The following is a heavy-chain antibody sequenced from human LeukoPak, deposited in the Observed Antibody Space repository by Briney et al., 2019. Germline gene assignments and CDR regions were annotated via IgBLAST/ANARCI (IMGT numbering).Heavy chain of an antibody. J-gene: IGHJ4*02. CDR1: GGSISSYY. CDR2: IYYSGST. V-gene: IGHV4-59*08. CDR3: ASSAGAISPIDY. D-gene: IGHD3-16*02. Sequence: SETLSLTCTVSGGSISSYYWSWIRQPPGKGLEWIGYIYYSGSTNYNPSLKSRVTISVDTSKNQFSLKLSSVTAADTAVYYCASSAGAISPIDYWGQGTLVTVSS.